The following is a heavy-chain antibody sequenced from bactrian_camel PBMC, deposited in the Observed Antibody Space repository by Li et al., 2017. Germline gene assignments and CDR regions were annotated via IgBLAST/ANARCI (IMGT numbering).Heavy chain of an antibody. CDR1: GFTFSNIA. CDR2: IATGSGNT. Sequence: VQLVESGGGLVQPRGSLTLSCVASGFTFSNIAMSWFRQAPGKEREGVARIATGSGNTYYTDSVKGRLSISRDDAKNTVYLQMNTLKAEDAAVYYCVRVDTWDFGYWGQGTQVTVS. D-gene: IGHD6*01. V-gene: IGHV3S35*01. J-gene: IGHJ6*01. CDR3: VRVDTWDFGY.